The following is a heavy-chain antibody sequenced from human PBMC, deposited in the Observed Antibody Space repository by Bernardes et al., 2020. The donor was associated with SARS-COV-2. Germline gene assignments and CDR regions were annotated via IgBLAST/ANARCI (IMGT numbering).Heavy chain of an antibody. V-gene: IGHV3-21*01. J-gene: IGHJ3*02. CDR3: ARGLEVVVPAPDGFDI. CDR2: ISTSSGYI. Sequence: GGSLRLSCAASGFPFSSYTMNWVRQAPGKGLEWVSTISTSSGYIYYADSVKGRFTISRDNAKNSLILQMDSLRAEDMAVYYCARGLEVVVPAPDGFDIWGQGTLVTVSS. CDR1: GFPFSSYT. D-gene: IGHD2-2*01.